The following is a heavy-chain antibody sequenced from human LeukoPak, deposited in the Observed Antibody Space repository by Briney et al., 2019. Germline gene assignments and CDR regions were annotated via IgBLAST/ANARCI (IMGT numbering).Heavy chain of an antibody. J-gene: IGHJ5*02. V-gene: IGHV4-30-4*01. CDR2: IYYSGST. D-gene: IGHD3-3*01. CDR1: GGSISSGDYY. Sequence: SETLSLTCTVSGGSISSGDYYWSWIRQPPGKGLEWIGYIYYSGSTYYNPSLKSRVTISVDTSKNQFSLKLSSVTAADTAVYYCASERITIFGVSPGFDPWGQGTLVTVSS. CDR3: ASERITIFGVSPGFDP.